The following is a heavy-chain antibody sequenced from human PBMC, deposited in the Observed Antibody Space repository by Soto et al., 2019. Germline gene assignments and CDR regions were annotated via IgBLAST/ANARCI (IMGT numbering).Heavy chain of an antibody. V-gene: IGHV4-39*01. J-gene: IGHJ5*02. CDR1: GGSISSSSYY. CDR3: ARHGKDVLWFGEGDNWFDP. D-gene: IGHD3-10*01. CDR2: IYYSGST. Sequence: QLQLQESGPGLVKPSETLSLTCTVSGGSISSSSYYWGWIRQPPGKGLEWIGSIYYSGSTYYNPSLKSRVTISVDTSKNPFSLKLSSVTAADTAVYYCARHGKDVLWFGEGDNWFDPWGQGTLVTVSS.